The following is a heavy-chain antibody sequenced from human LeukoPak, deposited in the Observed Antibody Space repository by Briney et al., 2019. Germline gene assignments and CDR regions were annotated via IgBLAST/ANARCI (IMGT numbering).Heavy chain of an antibody. CDR1: GGSISSSSYY. CDR3: ARTAYRAARAFDI. J-gene: IGHJ3*02. Sequence: SETLSLTCTVSGGSISSSSYYWGWIRQPPGKGLEWIGSIYYSGSTYYNPSLKSRVTISVDTSKNQFSPKLSSVTAADTAVYYCARTAYRAARAFDIWGQGTMVTVSS. D-gene: IGHD3-10*01. CDR2: IYYSGST. V-gene: IGHV4-39*01.